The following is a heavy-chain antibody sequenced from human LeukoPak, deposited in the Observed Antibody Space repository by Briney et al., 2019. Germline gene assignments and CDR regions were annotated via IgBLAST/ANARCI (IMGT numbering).Heavy chain of an antibody. V-gene: IGHV4-59*08. Sequence: SETLSLTCTVSGGSISSYYWSWIRQPPGKGLEWIGYIYYSGSTNYNPSLKSRVTISVDTSKNQFSLKLSSVTAADAAVYYCARHVREYSSSAYWGQGTLVTVSS. CDR2: IYYSGST. CDR3: ARHVREYSSSAY. J-gene: IGHJ4*02. D-gene: IGHD6-6*01. CDR1: GGSISSYY.